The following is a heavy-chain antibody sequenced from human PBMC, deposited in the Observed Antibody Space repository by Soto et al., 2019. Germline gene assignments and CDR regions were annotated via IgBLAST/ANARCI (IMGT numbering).Heavy chain of an antibody. J-gene: IGHJ6*02. CDR3: ARQLFSMGGTCPPISEMDA. D-gene: IGHD3-10*01. Sequence: SETLSFTWAVSGYSISSGYYWGWIRQPRGKGLEWIGTIYHSGSTYYSPSLKTRVTISVDTSKNQFSLKLSSVTAADTAVYYCARQLFSMGGTCPPISEMDAWGHGTRVSV. V-gene: IGHV4-38-2*01. CDR2: IYHSGST. CDR1: GYSISSGYY.